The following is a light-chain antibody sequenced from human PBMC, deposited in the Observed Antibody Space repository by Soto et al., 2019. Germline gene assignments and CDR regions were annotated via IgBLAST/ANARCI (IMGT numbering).Light chain of an antibody. Sequence: QAVVTQEPSLTVSPGGTVTLTCASSTGAVTSGYYPNWFQQRPGQAPRALIYSTSNKDSWTPARFSGSLLGGKAALTLSGVQPEDEAEYYCLLYYGGAHVVFGGGTKLTVL. CDR2: STS. CDR3: LLYYGGAHVV. CDR1: TGAVTSGYY. V-gene: IGLV7-43*01. J-gene: IGLJ2*01.